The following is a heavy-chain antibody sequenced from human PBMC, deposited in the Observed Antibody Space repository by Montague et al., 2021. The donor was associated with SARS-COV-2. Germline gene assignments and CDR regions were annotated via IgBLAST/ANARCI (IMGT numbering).Heavy chain of an antibody. D-gene: IGHD2-2*01. J-gene: IGHJ3*01. CDR3: AKEREVVRAARTLVAFDL. Sequence: SETLSLTCAVYGGSFSVYYWSWLRQSPSSGLEWIAEINHSGTANYNPSFKSRVSISVDTSKNQFTMNLTSVTAADTAMYYCAKEREVVRAARTLVAFDLWGQGTMVTVSS. CDR2: INHSGTA. V-gene: IGHV4-34*01. CDR1: GGSFSVYY.